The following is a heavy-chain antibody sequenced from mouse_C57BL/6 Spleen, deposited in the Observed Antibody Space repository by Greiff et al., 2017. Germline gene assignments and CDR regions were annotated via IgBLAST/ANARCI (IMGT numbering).Heavy chain of an antibody. Sequence: VQLQQPGAELVRPGSSVKLSCKASGYTFTSYWMHWVKQRPIQGLEWIGNIDPSDSETHYNQKFKDKATLTVDKSSSTAYMQLSSLTSEDSAVYYCARSSNYEGYFDVWGTGTTVTVSS. D-gene: IGHD2-5*01. J-gene: IGHJ1*03. V-gene: IGHV1-52*01. CDR1: GYTFTSYW. CDR3: ARSSNYEGYFDV. CDR2: IDPSDSET.